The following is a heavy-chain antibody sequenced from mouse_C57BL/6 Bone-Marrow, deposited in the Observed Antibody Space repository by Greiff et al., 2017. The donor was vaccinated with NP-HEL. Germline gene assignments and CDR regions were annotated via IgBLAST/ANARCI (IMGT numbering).Heavy chain of an antibody. V-gene: IGHV2-5*01. CDR1: GFSLTSYG. D-gene: IGHD2-4*01. Sequence: QVQLQQSGPGLVQPSQSLSITCTVSGFSLTSYGVHWVRQSPGKGLEWLGVIWRGGSTDYTAAFMSRLSITKDNSKSQVFFKMNSQQADDTAIYYCANSYYDYDGGFAYWGQGTLVTVSA. J-gene: IGHJ3*01. CDR2: IWRGGST. CDR3: ANSYYDYDGGFAY.